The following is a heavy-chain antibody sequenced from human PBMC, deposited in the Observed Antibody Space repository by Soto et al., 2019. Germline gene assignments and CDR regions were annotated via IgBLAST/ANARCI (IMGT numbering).Heavy chain of an antibody. D-gene: IGHD1-26*01. V-gene: IGHV4-59*01. J-gene: IGHJ4*02. Sequence: QVQLQESGPGLVKPSETLSLTCTVSGGSISSYYWSWIRQPPGKGLEWIGYIYYSGSTNYNPSLKSRVRISVDTSKNQFSLKLSSVTAADTAVYYCARRYGGNFDYWGQGTLVTVSS. CDR2: IYYSGST. CDR3: ARRYGGNFDY. CDR1: GGSISSYY.